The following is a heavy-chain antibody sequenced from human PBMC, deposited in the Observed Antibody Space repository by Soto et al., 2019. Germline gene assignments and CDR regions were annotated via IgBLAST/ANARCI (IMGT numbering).Heavy chain of an antibody. CDR3: ARDRMGSSPPRA. J-gene: IGHJ5*02. V-gene: IGHV4-61*01. CDR2: YYYSGSS. D-gene: IGHD6-6*01. CDR1: GGSVSSGYY. Sequence: QVQLQESGPGLVKPSETLSLTCTVSGGSVSSGYYWNWIRQPPGKGLEWIGYYYYSGSSNYNPYHKSRVTISVDPSKNQFSLKLSSVTAADTAVYYCARDRMGSSPPRAWGQGTLITVSS.